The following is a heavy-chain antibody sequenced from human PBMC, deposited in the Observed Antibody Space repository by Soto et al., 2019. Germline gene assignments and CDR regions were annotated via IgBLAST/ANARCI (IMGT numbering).Heavy chain of an antibody. CDR1: GYTFTSYA. V-gene: IGHV1-3*01. CDR3: ARDFRMVVVAPAY. D-gene: IGHD3-22*01. J-gene: IGHJ4*02. CDR2: INAGNSDT. Sequence: ASVKVSCKASGYTFTSYAMHLVRQAPGQRLEWMGWINAGNSDTTYSQKFQGRVTITSDTSASTAYMELTSLTSEDTAVYYCARDFRMVVVAPAYWGQGTLVTVSS.